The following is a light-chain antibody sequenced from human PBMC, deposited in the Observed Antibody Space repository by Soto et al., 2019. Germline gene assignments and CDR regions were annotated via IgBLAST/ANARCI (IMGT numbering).Light chain of an antibody. V-gene: IGKV1-33*01. J-gene: IGKJ4*01. CDR2: DAS. CDR1: QDIDNY. Sequence: DIQMTQSPSSLSASVGDRVTITCRASQDIDNYLSWYQQKPGKAPKLLIFDASSLQTGVPSRFSGAGSGTDFTFTIISLQPEDTATYYCQQYDNDPLTFGGGTKVDMK. CDR3: QQYDNDPLT.